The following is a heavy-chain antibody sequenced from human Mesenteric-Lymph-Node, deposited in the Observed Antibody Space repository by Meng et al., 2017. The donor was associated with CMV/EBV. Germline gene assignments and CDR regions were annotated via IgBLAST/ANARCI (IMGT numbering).Heavy chain of an antibody. J-gene: IGHJ4*02. V-gene: IGHV1-69*01. CDR1: GDSFTKYA. CDR2: IIPVFGTP. Sequence: SGDSFTKYAITWVRQAPGQGLEWLGGIIPVFGTPNYAQKFQGRVTVTADDSTSTAYMELSGLTSDDTAVYYCARRNYDILTGAFDYWGQGTLVTVSS. CDR3: ARRNYDILTGAFDY. D-gene: IGHD3-9*01.